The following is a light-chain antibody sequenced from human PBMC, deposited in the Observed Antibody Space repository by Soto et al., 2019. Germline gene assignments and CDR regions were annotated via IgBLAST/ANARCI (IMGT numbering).Light chain of an antibody. CDR1: QGISSY. Sequence: DIQLPQYPSFLSASVGDRVTITCRSSQGISSYLAWYQQKPGKAPKLLLSAVSTLQSGVPSRFSGSGSGTVFTLTVSSLQPDEFATYYGQKRNTFPLTVGGGTKVEIK. V-gene: IGKV1-9*01. J-gene: IGKJ4*01. CDR3: QKRNTFPLT. CDR2: AVS.